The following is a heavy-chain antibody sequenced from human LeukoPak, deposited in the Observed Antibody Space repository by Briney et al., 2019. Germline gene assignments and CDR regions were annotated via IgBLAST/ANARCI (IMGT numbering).Heavy chain of an antibody. D-gene: IGHD3-10*01. V-gene: IGHV1-46*01. CDR2: INPSGGST. J-gene: IGHJ4*01. Sequence: ASVKVSCKASGYAFTSYYMHWVRQAPGQGLEWMGRINPSGGSTSYAQKFQGRVTMTRATSPSTVSLELSSLRSEDTAVYYLLVRGADFDYSGHGTLVTVSS. CDR1: GYAFTSYY. CDR3: LVRGADFDY.